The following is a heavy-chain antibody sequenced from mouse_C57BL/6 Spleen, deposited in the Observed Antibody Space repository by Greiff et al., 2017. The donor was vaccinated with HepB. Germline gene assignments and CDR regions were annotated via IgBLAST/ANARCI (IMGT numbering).Heavy chain of an antibody. J-gene: IGHJ4*01. CDR1: GYTFTSYW. D-gene: IGHD2-1*01. V-gene: IGHV1-5*01. Sequence: EVKLVESGTVLARPGASVKMSCKTSGYTFTSYWMHWVKQRPGQGLEWIGAIYPGNSDTSYNQKFKGKAKLTAVPSASTAYMELSSLTNEDSAVYYCTRGEIYGKGYYYAMDYWGQGTSVTVSS. CDR3: TRGEIYGKGYYYAMDY. CDR2: IYPGNSDT.